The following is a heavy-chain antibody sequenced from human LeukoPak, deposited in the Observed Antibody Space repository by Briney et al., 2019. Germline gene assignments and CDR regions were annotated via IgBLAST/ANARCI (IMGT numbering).Heavy chain of an antibody. CDR2: IYTSGST. D-gene: IGHD3-10*01. CDR3: ARDSVLYGSGSYNYYYYYMDV. CDR1: GGSISSGSYY. Sequence: SETLSLTCTVSGGSISSGSYYWSWIRQPAGKGLEWIGRIYTSGSTNYNPSLKSRVTISVDTSKNQFSLKLSSVTAADTAVYYCARDSVLYGSGSYNYYYYYMDVWGKGTTVTVSS. V-gene: IGHV4-61*02. J-gene: IGHJ6*03.